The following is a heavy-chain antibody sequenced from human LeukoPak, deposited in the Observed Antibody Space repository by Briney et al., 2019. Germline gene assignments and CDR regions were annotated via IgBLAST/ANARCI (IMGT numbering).Heavy chain of an antibody. Sequence: GGSLRLSCAASGFTFSDHYMDWVRQAPGKGLEWVGRTRNKANSYTTEYAASVKGRFTISRDDSKNSLYLQMNSLKTEGTAVYYCARDYADAFDIWGQGTMVTVSS. J-gene: IGHJ3*02. CDR1: GFTFSDHY. D-gene: IGHD2-2*01. CDR3: ARDYADAFDI. V-gene: IGHV3-72*01. CDR2: TRNKANSYTT.